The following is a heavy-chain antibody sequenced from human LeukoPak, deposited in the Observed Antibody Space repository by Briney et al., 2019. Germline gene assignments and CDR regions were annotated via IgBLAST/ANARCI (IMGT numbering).Heavy chain of an antibody. D-gene: IGHD3-16*02. J-gene: IGHJ4*02. V-gene: IGHV4-38-2*01. CDR2: INHSGRT. CDR1: GYSISSGYY. Sequence: PSETLSLTCAVSGYSISSGYYWGWIRRPPGKGLEWIGIINHSGRTYYNPSLKSLVTISVDTAKNQFSLMLSSVTAADTAVYCCARNLGYISLDYWGQGTLLTVSS. CDR3: ARNLGYISLDY.